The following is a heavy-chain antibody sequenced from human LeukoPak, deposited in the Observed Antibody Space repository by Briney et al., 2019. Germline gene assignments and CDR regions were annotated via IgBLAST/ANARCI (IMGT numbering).Heavy chain of an antibody. CDR2: ISDTGDTT. CDR3: AKDRGTGWYPDFDS. V-gene: IGHV3-23*01. Sequence: GGSLRLSCAASGFMFSSRAMSWVRQAPGKGLEWVSFISDTGDTTHYADSVKGRFAISRDASRNTLYLQMNSLRAEDTAVYYCAKDRGTGWYPDFDSWGQGTLVTVSS. J-gene: IGHJ4*02. CDR1: GFMFSSRA. D-gene: IGHD6-19*01.